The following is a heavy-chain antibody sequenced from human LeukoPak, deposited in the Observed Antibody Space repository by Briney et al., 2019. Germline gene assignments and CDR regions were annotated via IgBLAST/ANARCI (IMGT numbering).Heavy chain of an antibody. CDR1: GGSISSYY. Sequence: SETLSLTCTVSGGSISSYYWSWIRQPPGKGLEWIGYIYYSGSTNYNPSLKSRVTISVDTSKNQFSLTLSSVTAADTAVYYCARGQWPLYYFDYWGQGTLVTVSS. CDR3: ARGQWPLYYFDY. CDR2: IYYSGST. J-gene: IGHJ4*02. V-gene: IGHV4-59*01. D-gene: IGHD6-19*01.